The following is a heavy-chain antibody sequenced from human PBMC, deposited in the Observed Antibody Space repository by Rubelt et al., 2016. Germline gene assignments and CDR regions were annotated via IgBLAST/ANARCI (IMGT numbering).Heavy chain of an antibody. V-gene: IGHV1-69*01. J-gene: IGHJ4*02. D-gene: IGHD3-9*01. CDR3: ARGNIVTAGPLDY. CDR1: GGTYSSYA. CDR2: IIPIFGTA. Sequence: QVQLVQSRAEVKKPGSSVKVSCKASGGTYSSYAISWVRQAPGQGLEWMGGIIPIFGTANYAQKFQGRVTITADESTSTADMGLSSLRAEDTAVDYCARGNIVTAGPLDYWGQGTLVTVSS.